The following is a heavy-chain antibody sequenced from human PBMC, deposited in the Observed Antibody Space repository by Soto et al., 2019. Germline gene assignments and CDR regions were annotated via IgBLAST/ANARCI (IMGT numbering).Heavy chain of an antibody. J-gene: IGHJ4*02. CDR3: AIMEGGVVLEY. Sequence: QVQLVQSGAEVKKPGASVKISCKTSGYTFITNAIHLVRQGPGQRLEWMGWINVGSGTTQSSENFQGRVTISRDTSASTVYMEMSGLRSDDTAVYYCAIMEGGVVLEYWGQGTLVAVSS. D-gene: IGHD3-16*01. CDR2: INVGSGTT. CDR1: GYTFITNA. V-gene: IGHV1-3*01.